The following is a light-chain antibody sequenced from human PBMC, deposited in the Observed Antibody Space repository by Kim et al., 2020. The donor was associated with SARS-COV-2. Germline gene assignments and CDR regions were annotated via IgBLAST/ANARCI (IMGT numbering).Light chain of an antibody. J-gene: IGLJ1*01. Sequence: SYELTQPPSVSVSPGQTVSITCSGDKLGDKYACWYQQKPGQSPVLVIYQDSKRPSGIPERFSGSNSGNTATLTISGTQPMDEADYYCQAWDSSTGVFGTGTKVTVL. CDR2: QDS. CDR1: KLGDKY. CDR3: QAWDSSTGV. V-gene: IGLV3-1*01.